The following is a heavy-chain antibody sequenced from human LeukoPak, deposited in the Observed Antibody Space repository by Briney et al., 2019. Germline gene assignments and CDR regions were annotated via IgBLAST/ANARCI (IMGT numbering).Heavy chain of an antibody. J-gene: IGHJ4*02. CDR1: GVPISSFY. CDR2: IYTSGST. V-gene: IGHV4-4*07. Sequence: AETLSLTCTVSGVPISSFYWSWIRQPAGKGLEWIGRIYTSGSTNYNPSLRSRVTMSIDTSKNLFSLKLSSVTAADTAVYYCASEYYYDTSGYYSLAYWGQGTLVTVSS. CDR3: ASEYYYDTSGYYSLAY. D-gene: IGHD3-22*01.